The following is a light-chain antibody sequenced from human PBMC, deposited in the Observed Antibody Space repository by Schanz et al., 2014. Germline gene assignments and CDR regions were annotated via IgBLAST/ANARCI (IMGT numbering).Light chain of an antibody. V-gene: IGKV3-20*01. CDR1: QSVSSIY. Sequence: IVLTQSPGTLSLSPGERATLSCRASQSVSSIYLAWYQQKPGQAPRLLISGASSRATGIPDRFSGSGSGTDFTLTISRLEPEDFAVYYCQQYNNWPPWTFGQGTKVEIK. CDR3: QQYNNWPPWT. CDR2: GAS. J-gene: IGKJ1*01.